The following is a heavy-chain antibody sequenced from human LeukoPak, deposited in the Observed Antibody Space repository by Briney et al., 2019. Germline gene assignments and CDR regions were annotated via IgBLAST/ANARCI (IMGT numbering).Heavy chain of an antibody. V-gene: IGHV3-30*04. J-gene: IGHJ4*02. CDR3: AKDRPLVVVTATFDY. CDR1: GFTFSSYA. CDR2: ISYDGSNK. D-gene: IGHD2-21*02. Sequence: GGSLRPSCAASGFTFSSYAMHWVRQAPGKGLEWVAVISYDGSNKYYADSVKGRFTISRDNSKNTLYLQMNSLRAEDTAVYYCAKDRPLVVVTATFDYWGQGTLVTVSS.